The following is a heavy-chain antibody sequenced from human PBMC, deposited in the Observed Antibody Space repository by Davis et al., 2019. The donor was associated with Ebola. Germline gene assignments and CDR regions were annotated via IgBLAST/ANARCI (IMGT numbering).Heavy chain of an antibody. J-gene: IGHJ6*04. V-gene: IGHV3-7*03. CDR2: IKQDGGEK. CDR3: ASGDGRGNSYDMDV. CDR1: GFIFSHYW. Sequence: PGGSLRLSCAASGFIFSHYWMSWVRQAPGKGPEWVAIIKQDGGEKYYVDSVKGRFTISRDNAKNSLFLQMNSLRAEDTALYYCASGDGRGNSYDMDVWGKGTTVTVSS. D-gene: IGHD4-23*01.